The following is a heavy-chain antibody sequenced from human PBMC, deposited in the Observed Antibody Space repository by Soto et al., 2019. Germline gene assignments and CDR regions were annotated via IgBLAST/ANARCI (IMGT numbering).Heavy chain of an antibody. V-gene: IGHV3-30*04. J-gene: IGHJ6*02. D-gene: IGHD3-10*01. CDR1: GFTFSTYA. CDR3: ARRLVASMSYFGVDV. CDR2: ISYDGIKE. Sequence: QVHLEESGGGVVQPGRSLRLSCAASGFTFSTYAMHWVRQAPGKGPEWLGLISYDGIKEDYADSVRGRFTISRDNTKNTLYLQMTSLRPEDTAVYYCARRLVASMSYFGVDVWGQGTTVTVS.